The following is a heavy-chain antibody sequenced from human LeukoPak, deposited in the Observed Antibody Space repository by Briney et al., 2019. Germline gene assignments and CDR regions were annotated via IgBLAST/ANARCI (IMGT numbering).Heavy chain of an antibody. CDR2: IWYDGSNK. D-gene: IGHD6-19*01. CDR3: ARASSSGWFENWFDP. J-gene: IGHJ5*02. Sequence: GRSLRLSCAASGFTFSSYGMHWVRQAPGKGLEWVAVIWYDGSNKYYADSVKGRFTISRDNSKNTLYLQMDSLRAEDTAVYYCARASSSGWFENWFDPWGQGTLVTVSS. V-gene: IGHV3-33*01. CDR1: GFTFSSYG.